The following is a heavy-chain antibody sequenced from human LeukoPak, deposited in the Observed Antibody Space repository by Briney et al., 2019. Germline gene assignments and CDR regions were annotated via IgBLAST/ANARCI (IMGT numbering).Heavy chain of an antibody. D-gene: IGHD4-17*01. V-gene: IGHV3-33*08. CDR1: GFTFTTYG. CDR2: IWYDGSNK. Sequence: GGSLRLSCAASGFTFTTYGMHWVRQAPGKGLEWVAVIWYDGSNKYYADSVKGRFTISRDNSKNTLYLQMNSLRAEDTAVYYCARVAYGDYEGYFDYWGQGTLVTVSS. CDR3: ARVAYGDYEGYFDY. J-gene: IGHJ4*02.